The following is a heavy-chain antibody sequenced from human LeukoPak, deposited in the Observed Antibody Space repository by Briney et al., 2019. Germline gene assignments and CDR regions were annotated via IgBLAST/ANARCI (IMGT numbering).Heavy chain of an antibody. Sequence: GGSLRLSCAASGFTVSSNYMSWVRQAPGKGLEWVSVIYSGGSTYYADSVKGRFTISRDNSKNTLYLQMNSLRAEDTAVYYCARDSGSYVLGYWGQGTLVTVSS. J-gene: IGHJ4*02. CDR3: ARDSGSYVLGY. V-gene: IGHV3-53*01. CDR1: GFTVSSNY. D-gene: IGHD1-26*01. CDR2: IYSGGST.